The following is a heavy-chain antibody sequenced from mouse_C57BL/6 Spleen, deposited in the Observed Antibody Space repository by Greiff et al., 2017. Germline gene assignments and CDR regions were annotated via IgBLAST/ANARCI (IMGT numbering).Heavy chain of an antibody. J-gene: IGHJ2*01. CDR1: GYTFTSYW. CDR3: GRRTYGSSYRDYFDY. Sequence: QVQLQQPGAELVMPGASVKLSCKASGYTFTSYWMHWVKQRPGQGLEWIGEVDPSDSYTNYNQKFKGKSTLTVDKSSSTAYMQLSSLTSEDSAVYYCGRRTYGSSYRDYFDYWGQGTTLTVSS. CDR2: VDPSDSYT. D-gene: IGHD1-1*01. V-gene: IGHV1-69*01.